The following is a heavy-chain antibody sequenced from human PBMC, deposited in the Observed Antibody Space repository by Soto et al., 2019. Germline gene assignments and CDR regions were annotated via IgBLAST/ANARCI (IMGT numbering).Heavy chain of an antibody. CDR1: GFTFSSYA. V-gene: IGHV3-23*01. D-gene: IGHD1-1*01. CDR3: AKEGGSWTYNYFDP. J-gene: IGHJ5*02. CDR2: ISGPGDTS. Sequence: GGSLRLSCAASGFTFSSYAMSWVRQAPGTSLEWVSAISGPGDTSAYADSVRGRFAISRDNSRNTLYLQMNSLRAEDTAVYFCAKEGGSWTYNYFDPWGQGTLVTVSS.